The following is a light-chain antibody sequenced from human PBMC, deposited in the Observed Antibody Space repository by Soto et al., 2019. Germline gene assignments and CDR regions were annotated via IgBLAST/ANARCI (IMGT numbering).Light chain of an antibody. J-gene: IGKJ4*01. Sequence: DIQMTQSPSSLSASVGDRVTITCRASQGISNYLAWYQQKPGKVPRLMIYAASTLHSGVPSRFSGGGSGTEFTLTISSLEPEDVATYSCQKYNSAPLTFGGGTRVEIK. V-gene: IGKV1-27*01. CDR1: QGISNY. CDR3: QKYNSAPLT. CDR2: AAS.